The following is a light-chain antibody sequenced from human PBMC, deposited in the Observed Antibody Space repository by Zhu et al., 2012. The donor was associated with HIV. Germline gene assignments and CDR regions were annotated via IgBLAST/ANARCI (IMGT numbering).Light chain of an antibody. CDR2: RSS. V-gene: IGKV3-20*01. CDR3: QQYGSSPYT. Sequence: EIVLTQSPGTLSLSPGERATLSCRASQSVTKSYLAWYQQEPGQAPRLLIYRSSDRATGVPDRFSGSGSGTDFTLTISRLEPEDFALYYCQQYGSSPYTFGQGTKAGDQ. CDR1: QSVTKSY. J-gene: IGKJ2*01.